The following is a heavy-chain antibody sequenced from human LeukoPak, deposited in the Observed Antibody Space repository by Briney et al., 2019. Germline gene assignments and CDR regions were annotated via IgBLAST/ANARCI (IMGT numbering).Heavy chain of an antibody. CDR1: GGSISSYY. CDR3: ARDASGTRGYYFDY. V-gene: IGHV4-59*01. D-gene: IGHD1-7*01. CDR2: IYDSGST. J-gene: IGHJ4*02. Sequence: SETLSLTCTVSGGSISSYYRSWIRQPPGKGLEWIGYIYDSGSTSYNPSLKSRVTISVDTSKNQFSLKLSSVTAADTAVYYCARDASGTRGYYFDYWGQGTPVTVSS.